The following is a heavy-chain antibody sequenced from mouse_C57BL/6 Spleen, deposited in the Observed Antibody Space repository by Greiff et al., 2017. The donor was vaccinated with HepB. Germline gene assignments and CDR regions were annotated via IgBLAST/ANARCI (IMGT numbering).Heavy chain of an antibody. Sequence: LVESGGGLVQPGGSMKLSCVASGFTFSNYWMNWVRQSPEKGLEWVAQIRLKSDNYATHYAESVKGRFTISRDDSKSSVYLQMNNLRAEDTGIYYCTGGIYYYGSSSAMDYWGQGTSVTVSS. CDR1: GFTFSNYW. D-gene: IGHD1-1*01. V-gene: IGHV6-3*01. CDR2: IRLKSDNYAT. CDR3: TGGIYYYGSSSAMDY. J-gene: IGHJ4*01.